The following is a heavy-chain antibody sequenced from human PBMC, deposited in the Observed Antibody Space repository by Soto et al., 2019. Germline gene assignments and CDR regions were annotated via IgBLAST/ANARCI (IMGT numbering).Heavy chain of an antibody. V-gene: IGHV3-49*04. D-gene: IGHD2-15*01. Sequence: GGSLRLSCTASGFTFGDYAMSWVRQAPGKGLEWVGFIRSKAYGGTTEYAASVKGRFTISRDDSKSIAYLQMNSLKTEDTAVYYWTKGTRKINVVVVAATGPLGNYRMDVWGQGTTVTVSS. J-gene: IGHJ6*02. CDR1: GFTFGDYA. CDR3: TKGTRKINVVVVAATGPLGNYRMDV. CDR2: IRSKAYGGTT.